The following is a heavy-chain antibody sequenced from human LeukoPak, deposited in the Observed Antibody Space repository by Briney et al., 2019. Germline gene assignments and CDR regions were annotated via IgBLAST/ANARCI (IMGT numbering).Heavy chain of an antibody. CDR1: GGTFSSYA. J-gene: IGHJ5*02. CDR3: ARGYDSLRTDYGDWFDP. CDR2: IIPIFGTA. V-gene: IGHV1-69*13. Sequence: GASVKVSCKASGGTFSSYAISWVRQAPGQGLEWMGGIIPIFGTANYARKFQGRVTITADESTSTAYMELSSLRSEDTAVYYCARGYDSLRTDYGDWFDPWGQGTLVTV. D-gene: IGHD3-22*01.